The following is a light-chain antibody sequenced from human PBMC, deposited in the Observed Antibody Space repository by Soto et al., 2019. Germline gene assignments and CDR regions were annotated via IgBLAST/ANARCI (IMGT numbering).Light chain of an antibody. Sequence: EIVWTQSPGTLSFSPGERATLTCSASQSVSSSYLAWFQQKPGQAPRLLISGASSRATGIPDRFSGSGSGTDVTLTIIRLEPEDFAVYYCQQYGNAPFTFGPGTKVDIK. CDR1: QSVSSSY. CDR3: QQYGNAPFT. CDR2: GAS. J-gene: IGKJ3*01. V-gene: IGKV3-20*01.